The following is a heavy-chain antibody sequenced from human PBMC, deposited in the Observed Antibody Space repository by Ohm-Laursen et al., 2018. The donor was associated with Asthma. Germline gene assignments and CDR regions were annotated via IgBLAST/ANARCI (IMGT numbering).Heavy chain of an antibody. CDR1: GFTFSSYA. V-gene: IGHV3-23*01. J-gene: IGHJ4*02. Sequence: SLRLSCAASGFTFSSYAMSWVRQAPGKGLEWVSAISGSGGSTYYADSVKGRFTISRDNSKNTLYLQMNSLRAEDTAVYYCVTLAGYSTLYFDYWGQGTLVTVSS. CDR3: VTLAGYSTLYFDY. CDR2: ISGSGGST. D-gene: IGHD6-13*01.